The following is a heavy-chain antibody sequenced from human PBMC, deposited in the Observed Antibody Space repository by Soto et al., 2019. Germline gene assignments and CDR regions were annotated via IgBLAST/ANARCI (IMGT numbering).Heavy chain of an antibody. V-gene: IGHV1-46*03. J-gene: IGHJ4*02. CDR3: ARSVTADY. CDR1: GYTFTSDY. CDR2: INPSGGST. D-gene: IGHD4-4*01. Sequence: SVKVSCKASGYTFTSDYINWVRQAPGQGLEWMGIINPSGGSTSYAQKFQGRVTMTGDTSTSTVYMELSSLRSDDTAVYYCARSVTADYWGQGTPVTVSS.